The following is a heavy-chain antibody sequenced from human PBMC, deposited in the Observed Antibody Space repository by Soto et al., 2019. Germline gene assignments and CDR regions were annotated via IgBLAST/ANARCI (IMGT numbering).Heavy chain of an antibody. CDR2: INHSGNT. Sequence: QVQLQQWGAGLLKPSETLSLTCAVYGGSFSGYYWSWIRQPPGKGLEWIGEINHSGNTNYNPSLKSRITRSVATSKNQFSLKLRSVTAADTAVYYCARGSIRSTMVRGARSAAVGYYYGMDVWGQGTTVTVSS. CDR3: ARGSIRSTMVRGARSAAVGYYYGMDV. D-gene: IGHD3-10*01. J-gene: IGHJ6*02. CDR1: GGSFSGYY. V-gene: IGHV4-34*01.